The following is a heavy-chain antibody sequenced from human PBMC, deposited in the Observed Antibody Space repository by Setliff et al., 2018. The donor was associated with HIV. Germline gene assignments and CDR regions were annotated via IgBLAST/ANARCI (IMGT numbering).Heavy chain of an antibody. V-gene: IGHV4-39*07. CDR2: IYYSGST. CDR1: GGSISSGSYY. D-gene: IGHD1-26*01. Sequence: SETLSLTCTVSGGSISSGSYYWSWISQPPGKGLEWIGSIYYSGSTYYNPSLKSRVTISVDKSKNQFSLKLSSVTAADTAVYYCARGVVGATYDVFDIWAQGTMVTVSS. CDR3: ARGVVGATYDVFDI. J-gene: IGHJ3*02.